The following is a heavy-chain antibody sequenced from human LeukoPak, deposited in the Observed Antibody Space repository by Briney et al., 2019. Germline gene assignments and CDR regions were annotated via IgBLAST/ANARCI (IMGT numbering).Heavy chain of an antibody. V-gene: IGHV1-69*13. D-gene: IGHD5-18*01. Sequence: SVTVSCKASGGTFSSYAISWVRQAPGQGLEWMGGIIPIFGTANYAQKFQGRVTITADESTSTGYMELSSLRSEDTAVYYCASKRGYSYGLDYWGQGTLVTVSS. CDR1: GGTFSSYA. CDR3: ASKRGYSYGLDY. CDR2: IIPIFGTA. J-gene: IGHJ4*02.